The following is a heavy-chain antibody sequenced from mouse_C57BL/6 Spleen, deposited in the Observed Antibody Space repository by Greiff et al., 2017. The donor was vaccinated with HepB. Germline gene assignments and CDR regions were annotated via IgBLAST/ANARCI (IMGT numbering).Heavy chain of an antibody. Sequence: EVKLVESGGGLVQPGGSLSLSCAASGFTFTDYYMSWVRQPPGKALEWLGFIRNKANGYTTEYSASVKGRFTISRDNSQCILYLQMKSLRAEDRATYYCARSLYDYDVGYFCYWGQGTTLTVSS. D-gene: IGHD2-4*01. J-gene: IGHJ2*01. CDR3: ARSLYDYDVGYFCY. V-gene: IGHV7-3*01. CDR1: GFTFTDYY. CDR2: IRNKANGYTT.